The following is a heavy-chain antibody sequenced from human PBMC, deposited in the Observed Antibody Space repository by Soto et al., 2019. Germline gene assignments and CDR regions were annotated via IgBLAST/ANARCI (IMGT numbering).Heavy chain of an antibody. V-gene: IGHV1-18*01. CDR2: ISVYNGNT. D-gene: IGHD1-26*01. Sequence: QAQLVQSGAEVKKPGASVKVSCKASGYTFTSYGISQVRQAPGQGLECMGRISVYNGNTNYAQKLQGRVTMTTDTSTSTAYMELRGLRSDDTAVYYCARVLGALGHWFDPWGQGTLVTVSS. CDR3: ARVLGALGHWFDP. CDR1: GYTFTSYG. J-gene: IGHJ5*02.